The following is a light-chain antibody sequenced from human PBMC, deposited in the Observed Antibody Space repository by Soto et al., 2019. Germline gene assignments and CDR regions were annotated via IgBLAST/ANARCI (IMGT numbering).Light chain of an antibody. CDR1: HSIGSW. J-gene: IGKJ1*01. CDR3: QQYNSFLWT. Sequence: DIQMTQSPSTLSESVGDRVTITCRASHSIGSWLAWYQQKPGKAPKSLIYDASILESGVPSRFSGSGSGTEFSLTISSLQPGDFATYYCQQYNSFLWTFGQGTKVEI. V-gene: IGKV1-5*01. CDR2: DAS.